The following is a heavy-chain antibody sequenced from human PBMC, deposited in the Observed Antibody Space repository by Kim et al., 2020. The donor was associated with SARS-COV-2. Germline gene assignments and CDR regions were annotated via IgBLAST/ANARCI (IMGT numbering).Heavy chain of an antibody. V-gene: IGHV3-23*01. D-gene: IGHD3-22*01. Sequence: VKGRFTISRDNSKNTLYLKMNSLRAEDTAVYYCAKDPQDYYYDSSGYIDYWGQGTLVTVSS. J-gene: IGHJ4*02. CDR3: AKDPQDYYYDSSGYIDY.